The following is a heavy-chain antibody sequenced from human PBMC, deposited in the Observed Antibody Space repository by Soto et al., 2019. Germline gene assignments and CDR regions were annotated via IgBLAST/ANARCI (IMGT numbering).Heavy chain of an antibody. CDR2: IYYSGST. D-gene: IGHD3-22*01. CDR3: ARQSLSYYDSSGYYPTYYFDY. J-gene: IGHJ4*02. Sequence: QLQLQESGPGLVKPSETLSLTCTVSGGSISSSSYYWGWIRQPPGKGLEWIGSIYYSGSTYYNPSLKSRVTISVDTSRNQFSLKRSSVTAADTAVYYCARQSLSYYDSSGYYPTYYFDYWGQGTLVTVSS. CDR1: GGSISSSSYY. V-gene: IGHV4-39*01.